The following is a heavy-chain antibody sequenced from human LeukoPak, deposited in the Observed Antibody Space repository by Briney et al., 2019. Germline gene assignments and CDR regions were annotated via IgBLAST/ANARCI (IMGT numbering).Heavy chain of an antibody. J-gene: IGHJ6*03. CDR2: IYYSGST. Sequence: SETLSLSCTVSGVAISSYYWSWVRQPPGPGLEWIGDIYYSGSTNYNPSLKSRVTISVDPSKNQCSLKLRSVTAADTAVYYCARGRYGPYSGSRGGGYYYMDVWGKGTTVTVSS. D-gene: IGHD1-26*01. V-gene: IGHV4-59*01. CDR3: ARGRYGPYSGSRGGGYYYMDV. CDR1: GVAISSYY.